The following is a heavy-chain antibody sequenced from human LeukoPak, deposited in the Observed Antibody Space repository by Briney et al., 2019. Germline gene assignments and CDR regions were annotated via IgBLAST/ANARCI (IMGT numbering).Heavy chain of an antibody. Sequence: GASVKVSCKASGGTFSSYAISWVRQAPGQGLEWMGWISAYNGNTNYAQKLQGRVTMTTDTSTSTAYMELRSLRSDDTAVYYCARTDSSGYYTLYYYGMDVWGQGTTVTVSS. D-gene: IGHD3-22*01. CDR1: GGTFSSYA. CDR2: ISAYNGNT. CDR3: ARTDSSGYYTLYYYGMDV. V-gene: IGHV1-18*01. J-gene: IGHJ6*02.